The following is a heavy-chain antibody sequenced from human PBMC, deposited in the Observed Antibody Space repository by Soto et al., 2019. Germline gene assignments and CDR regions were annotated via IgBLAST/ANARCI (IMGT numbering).Heavy chain of an antibody. CDR2: IYYSGST. D-gene: IGHD6-25*01. CDR3: ARHCLERARGYYYMDV. Sequence: TSETLSLTCTVSGGSISSYYWSWIRQPPGKGLEWIGYIYYSGSTNYNPSLKSRVTISVDTSKNQFSLKLSSVTAADTAVYYCARHCLERARGYYYMDVWGKGTTVTVSS. CDR1: GGSISSYY. V-gene: IGHV4-59*08. J-gene: IGHJ6*03.